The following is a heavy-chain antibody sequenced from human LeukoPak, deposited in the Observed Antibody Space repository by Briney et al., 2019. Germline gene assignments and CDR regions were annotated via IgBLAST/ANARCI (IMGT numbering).Heavy chain of an antibody. CDR1: GGSISSYY. D-gene: IGHD3-10*01. Sequence: SETLSLTCTVSGGSISSYYWSWIRQPPGKGLEWIGYIYYSGSTNYNPSLKSRVTISVDTSKNQFSLTLSSVTAADTAVYYCARSDGYGLVGIWGQGTMVTVSS. CDR3: ARSDGYGLVGI. J-gene: IGHJ3*02. CDR2: IYYSGST. V-gene: IGHV4-59*12.